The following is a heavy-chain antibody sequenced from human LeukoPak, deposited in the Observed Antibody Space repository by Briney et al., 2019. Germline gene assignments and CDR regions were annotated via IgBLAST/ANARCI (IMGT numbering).Heavy chain of an antibody. J-gene: IGHJ4*02. V-gene: IGHV1-69*05. CDR1: GGTFSSYA. D-gene: IGHD1-1*01. CDR2: IIPIFGTA. Sequence: GASVKVSCKASGGTFSSYATSWVRQAPGQGLEWMGRIIPIFGTANYAQKFHGRVTITTDESTSTAYMELSSLRSEDTAVYYCARDGWNLYYFDYWGQGTLVTVSS. CDR3: ARDGWNLYYFDY.